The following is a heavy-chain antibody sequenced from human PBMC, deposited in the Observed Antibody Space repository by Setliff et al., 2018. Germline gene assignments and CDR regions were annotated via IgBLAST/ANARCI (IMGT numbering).Heavy chain of an antibody. V-gene: IGHV3-33*06. CDR3: AKAGSGWYGLGDY. J-gene: IGHJ4*02. Sequence: PGGSLRLSCAASGFTFNNFAMHWVRQAPGKGLEWVAVIWYDGSNKYYADSVKGRFTISRDNSKNTLYLQMNSLRAEDTAVYYCAKAGSGWYGLGDYWGQGTLVTVSS. D-gene: IGHD6-19*01. CDR1: GFTFNNFA. CDR2: IWYDGSNK.